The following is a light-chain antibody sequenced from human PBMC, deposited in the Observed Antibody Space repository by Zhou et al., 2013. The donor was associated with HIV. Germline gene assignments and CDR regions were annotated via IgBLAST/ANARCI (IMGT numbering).Light chain of an antibody. Sequence: VLTQSPATLSLSPGERATLSCGASQSVTNNLAWYQQKPGQAPRLLIYGASTRATGLPGRFSGSGSGTEFSLTISGLQSEDFAIYYCQQYHNWPLTFGGGTQVDIK. CDR2: GAS. J-gene: IGKJ4*01. CDR1: QSVTNN. V-gene: IGKV3-15*01. CDR3: QQYHNWPLT.